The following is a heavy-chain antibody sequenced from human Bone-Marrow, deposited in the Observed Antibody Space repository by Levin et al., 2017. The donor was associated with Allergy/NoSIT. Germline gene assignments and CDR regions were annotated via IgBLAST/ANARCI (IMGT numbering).Heavy chain of an antibody. D-gene: IGHD3-3*01. CDR3: AKDRGGDFWSGSYFHY. V-gene: IGHV3-30*18. CDR2: ISPDGTNQ. Sequence: GGSLRLSCEVAGFTFSTYGMHWVRQAPGKGLELVALISPDGTNQYYPESMKGRFTISRDNSKNTLYLQMNGVRLEDTATYYCAKDRGGDFWSGSYFHYWGQGTLVTVSS. CDR1: GFTFSTYG. J-gene: IGHJ4*02.